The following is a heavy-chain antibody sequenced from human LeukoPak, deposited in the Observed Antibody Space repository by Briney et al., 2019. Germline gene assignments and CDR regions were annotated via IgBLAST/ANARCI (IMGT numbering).Heavy chain of an antibody. CDR3: ARGHGSSNYDILTGSDDYYGMDV. Sequence: SVKVSCKASGGTFSSYGISWVRQAPGHGLEWMGRIIPMVGIANYAQKIQGRVTITADKSTSTAYMELSSLRSEDTAVYYCARGHGSSNYDILTGSDDYYGMDVWGQGTTVTVSS. J-gene: IGHJ6*02. D-gene: IGHD3-9*01. CDR2: IIPMVGIA. CDR1: GGTFSSYG. V-gene: IGHV1-69*04.